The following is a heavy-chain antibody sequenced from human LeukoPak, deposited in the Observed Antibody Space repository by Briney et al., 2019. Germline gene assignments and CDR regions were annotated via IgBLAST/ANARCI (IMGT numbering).Heavy chain of an antibody. CDR2: LFHSGST. V-gene: IGHV4-59*11. J-gene: IGHJ4*02. CDR3: ARAGASYPFDY. Sequence: SETLSLTCSVSGASISSHYWSWIRQPPGKGLEWIGYLFHSGSTNYNPSLKSRVTISVDTSKNQFSLKLNSVTAADTAVYYCARAGASYPFDYWGQGTLVTVSS. CDR1: GASISSHY. D-gene: IGHD3-16*01.